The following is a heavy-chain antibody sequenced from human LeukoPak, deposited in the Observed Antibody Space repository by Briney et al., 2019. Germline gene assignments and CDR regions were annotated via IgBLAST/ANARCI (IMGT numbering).Heavy chain of an antibody. J-gene: IGHJ2*01. CDR3: ASRRPGAHQNYWYFDL. CDR2: INQSGDT. D-gene: IGHD3-10*01. CDR1: GGSFSGYY. Sequence: SETLSLTCAVYGGSFSGYYWSWIRQPPGKGLEWIEEINQSGDTYYNPSLKSRVTISVDTSKKQFSLKLSSVTAADTSVYYCASRRPGAHQNYWYFDLWGRGTLVTVSS. V-gene: IGHV4-34*01.